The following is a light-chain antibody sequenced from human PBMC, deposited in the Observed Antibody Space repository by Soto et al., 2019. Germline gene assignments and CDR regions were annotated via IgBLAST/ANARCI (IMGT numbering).Light chain of an antibody. Sequence: QSVLTQPPSVSGAPGQSVTISCTGSNSNIGAGYDVHWYQQIPGKAPKLLVYTSNSRPSGIPDRFSGSKSGASASLAITGLQAEDEADYYCQSYDIGLTGFYVSRSGTKVTVL. J-gene: IGLJ1*01. CDR2: TSN. V-gene: IGLV1-40*01. CDR3: QSYDIGLTGFYV. CDR1: NSNIGAGYD.